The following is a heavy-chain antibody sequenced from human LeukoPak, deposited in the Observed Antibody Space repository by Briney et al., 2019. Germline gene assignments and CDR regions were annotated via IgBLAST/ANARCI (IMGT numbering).Heavy chain of an antibody. J-gene: IGHJ5*02. V-gene: IGHV3-74*03. Sequence: GGSLRLSCAASGFTFSAYWMHWVRQAPGKGLVWDSRIDTVGSTTTYADSVKGRFTISRDNAKNTLQLQMSSLTADDTGVYYCARVRSGSDDWVDPWGQGTLVTVSS. CDR1: GFTFSAYW. D-gene: IGHD3-3*01. CDR3: ARVRSGSDDWVDP. CDR2: IDTVGSTT.